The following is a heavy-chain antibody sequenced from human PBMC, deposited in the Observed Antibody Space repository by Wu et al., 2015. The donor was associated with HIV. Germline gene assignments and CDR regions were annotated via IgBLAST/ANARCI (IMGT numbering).Heavy chain of an antibody. D-gene: IGHD3-22*01. CDR3: ARDLSGGGYDSSGVLRRWSAFDI. Sequence: QVQLVQSGAEVKKPGSSVKVSCKASGGTFSSYAISWVRQAPGQGLEWMGGIIPIFGTANYAQKFQGRVTITADESTSTAYMELSSLRSEDTAVYYCARDLSGGGYDSSGVLRRWSAFDIWGQGTMVTVSS. CDR2: IIPIFGTA. CDR1: GGTFSSYA. J-gene: IGHJ3*02. V-gene: IGHV1-69*12.